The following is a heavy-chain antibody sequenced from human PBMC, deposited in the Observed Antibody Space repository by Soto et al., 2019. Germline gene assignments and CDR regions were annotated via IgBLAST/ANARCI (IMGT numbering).Heavy chain of an antibody. Sequence: QVQLVQSGAEVKKPGSSVKVSCRASGGTFSSYTISWVRQAPGQGLEWMGRIIPILGIANYAQKFQGRVTITADKSTSTAYMELSSLTSEDTAVYYCARDQVDTMVRGVIIQPPSGMDVWGQGTTVTVSS. D-gene: IGHD3-10*01. CDR3: ARDQVDTMVRGVIIQPPSGMDV. J-gene: IGHJ6*02. CDR1: GGTFSSYT. CDR2: IIPILGIA. V-gene: IGHV1-69*08.